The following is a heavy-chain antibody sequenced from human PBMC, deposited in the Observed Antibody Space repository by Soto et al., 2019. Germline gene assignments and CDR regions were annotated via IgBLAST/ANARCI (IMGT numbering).Heavy chain of an antibody. V-gene: IGHV5-10-1*01. CDR3: ARHKSLQPTEYFQH. D-gene: IGHD2-21*02. J-gene: IGHJ1*01. Sequence: SPSFQGHVTISADKSISTAYLQWSSLKASDTAMYYCARHKSLQPTEYFQHWGQGTLVTVSS.